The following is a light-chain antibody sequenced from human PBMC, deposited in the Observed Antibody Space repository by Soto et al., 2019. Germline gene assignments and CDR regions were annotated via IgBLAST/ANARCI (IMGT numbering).Light chain of an antibody. J-gene: IGLJ1*01. CDR3: SSYTSSSTLV. CDR1: SSDVGDYNY. CDR2: EVS. Sequence: QPVLTQPASVSGSPGQSITISCTGTSSDVGDYNYVSWYQQHPGKAPKLVIYEVSNRPSGISNRFPGSKSGNTASLTISGLQADDEADYYCSSYTSSSTLVFGTGTKLTVL. V-gene: IGLV2-14*01.